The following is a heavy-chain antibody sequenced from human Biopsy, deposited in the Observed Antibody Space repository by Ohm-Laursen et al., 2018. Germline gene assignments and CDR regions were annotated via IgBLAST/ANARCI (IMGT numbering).Heavy chain of an antibody. CDR2: ISDDGRNK. J-gene: IGHJ4*02. V-gene: IGHV3-30*18. Sequence: SLRLSRSASGFSFSSYGMHWVRQAPGKGLEWVAVISDDGRNKYYVDSVKGQFTISRDNSKNTLYLQMNNLRAEDTAVFYCAKDLRNNNWGVENWGQGTLVTVSS. CDR1: GFSFSSYG. CDR3: AKDLRNNNWGVEN. D-gene: IGHD7-27*01.